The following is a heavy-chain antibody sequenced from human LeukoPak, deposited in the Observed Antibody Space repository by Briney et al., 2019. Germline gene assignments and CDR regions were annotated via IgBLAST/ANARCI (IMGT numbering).Heavy chain of an antibody. D-gene: IGHD2-2*01. CDR1: GFTFSSYA. Sequence: SGGSLRLSCAASGFTFSSYAMSWVRQAPGKGLEWVSGISSNGASTYYVDSVKGRFTISRDNSKNTLFLQMNSLRAEDTAVYYCARVDCSSTSCYRSGAFDIWGQGTMVTVSS. J-gene: IGHJ3*02. CDR3: ARVDCSSTSCYRSGAFDI. V-gene: IGHV3-23*01. CDR2: ISSNGAST.